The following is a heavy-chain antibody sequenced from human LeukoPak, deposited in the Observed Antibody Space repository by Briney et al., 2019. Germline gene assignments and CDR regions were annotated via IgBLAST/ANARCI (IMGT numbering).Heavy chain of an antibody. CDR2: MSLNSGNT. J-gene: IGHJ4*02. CDR1: GYTFTSYD. V-gene: IGHV1-8*02. D-gene: IGHD5-12*01. CDR3: AREQALRGDPQPFDY. Sequence: ASVKVSCKASGYTFTSYDLNWVRQATGQGLEWMGWMSLNSGNTGYAQKFQGRVTMTRNTSISTAYMELSSLRSEDTAVYYCAREQALRGDPQPFDYWGQGTLVTVSS.